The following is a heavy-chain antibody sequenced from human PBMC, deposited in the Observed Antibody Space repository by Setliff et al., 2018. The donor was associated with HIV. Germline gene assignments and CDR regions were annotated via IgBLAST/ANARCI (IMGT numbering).Heavy chain of an antibody. Sequence: SETLSLTCAVYGGSFGDQFWNWIRQSPGKGLEWIGEIHHGGGTKYNPSLKSRVTISIDTSKKQFSLKLSSVTAADTAVYYCATQTRYCSSTSCLDYYYYGMDVWGQGTTVTVSS. CDR3: ATQTRYCSSTSCLDYYYYGMDV. CDR2: IHHGGGT. D-gene: IGHD2-2*01. V-gene: IGHV4-34*01. CDR1: GGSFGDQF. J-gene: IGHJ6*02.